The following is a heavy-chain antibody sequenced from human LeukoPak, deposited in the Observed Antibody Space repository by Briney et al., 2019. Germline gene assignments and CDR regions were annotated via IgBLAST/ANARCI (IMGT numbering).Heavy chain of an antibody. J-gene: IGHJ3*01. CDR1: GFTFSSYA. D-gene: IGHD4-23*01. Sequence: GGSLRLPCAASGFTFSSYAMHWVRQAPGKGLEWVAVISYDGSNKYYADSVKGRFTISRDNSKNTLYLQMNSLRAEDTAVYYCARGGGGPTVVTPIHWGQGTMVTVSS. V-gene: IGHV3-30-3*01. CDR2: ISYDGSNK. CDR3: ARGGGGPTVVTPIH.